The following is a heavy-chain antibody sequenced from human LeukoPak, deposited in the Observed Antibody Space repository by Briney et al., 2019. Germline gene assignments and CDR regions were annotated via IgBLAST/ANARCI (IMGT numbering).Heavy chain of an antibody. CDR1: GFTFSNAW. D-gene: IGHD2-15*01. J-gene: IGHJ4*02. CDR2: IKSKTDGGTT. CDR3: TARYCSGGSCYLGPDYFDY. Sequence: GGSLRLFCAASGFTFSNAWMSWVRQAPGKGLEWVGRIKSKTDGGTTDYAAPVKGRFTISRDDSKNTLYLQMNSLKTEDTAVYYCTARYCSGGSCYLGPDYFDYWGQGTLVTVSS. V-gene: IGHV3-15*01.